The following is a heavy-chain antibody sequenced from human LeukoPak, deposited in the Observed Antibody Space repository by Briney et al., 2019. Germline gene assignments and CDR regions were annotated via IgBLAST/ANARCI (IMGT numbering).Heavy chain of an antibody. CDR1: GGSISSGGYY. V-gene: IGHV4-31*03. Sequence: SQTLSLTCTVSGGSISSGGYYWSWIRQHPGKGLEWIGYIYYSGSTYYNPSLKSRVTISVDTSKNQFSPKLSSVTAADTAVYYCAREGSSSNWFDPWGQGTLVTVSS. CDR3: AREGSSSNWFDP. D-gene: IGHD6-6*01. CDR2: IYYSGST. J-gene: IGHJ5*02.